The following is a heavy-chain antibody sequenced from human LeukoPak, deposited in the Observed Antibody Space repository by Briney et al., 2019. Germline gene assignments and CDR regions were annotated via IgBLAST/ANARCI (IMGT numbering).Heavy chain of an antibody. Sequence: ASVKVSCKASGYTFTSYDINWVRQATGQGLEWMGWMNPNSGNTGYAQKFQGRVTITRNTSISTTYMELSSLRSEDTAVYYCAREEGYYYYYYMDVWGKGTTVTVSS. CDR2: MNPNSGNT. J-gene: IGHJ6*03. CDR3: AREEGYYYYYYMDV. V-gene: IGHV1-8*03. CDR1: GYTFTSYD.